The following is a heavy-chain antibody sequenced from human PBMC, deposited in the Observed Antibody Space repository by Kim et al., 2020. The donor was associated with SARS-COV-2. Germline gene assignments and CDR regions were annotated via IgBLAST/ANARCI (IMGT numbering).Heavy chain of an antibody. V-gene: IGHV3-74*01. Sequence: GGSLRLSCAASGFTFSDYWMHWVRQVPGKGLVWVARINIYGCMTTYADPVKRRFTISRDNANRRLYLQMSRLRAEDTALYYCVRGIGDSWGLWALVTVAS. CDR1: GFTFSDYW. CDR2: INIYGCMT. D-gene: IGHD1-26*01. J-gene: IGHJ4*03. CDR3: VRGIGDS.